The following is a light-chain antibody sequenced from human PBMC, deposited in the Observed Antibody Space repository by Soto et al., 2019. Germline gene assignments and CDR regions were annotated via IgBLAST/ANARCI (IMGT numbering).Light chain of an antibody. CDR3: SSYTSSSTLV. V-gene: IGLV2-14*01. Sequence: QSALTQPGSVSGSPGQSITISCTGTSSDVGGYNYVSWYQQHPGKAPKLMIYDVSNRPSGVSDRFSGSKSGNTASLTISGLQAEDDADYYCSSYTSSSTLVFGTGTKLTVL. CDR2: DVS. J-gene: IGLJ1*01. CDR1: SSDVGGYNY.